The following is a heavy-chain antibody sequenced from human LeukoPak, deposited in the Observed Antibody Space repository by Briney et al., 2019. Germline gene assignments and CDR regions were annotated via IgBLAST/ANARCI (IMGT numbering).Heavy chain of an antibody. CDR3: ARGPYYYGSGSYEDY. V-gene: IGHV3-30-3*01. Sequence: PGGSLRLSCAASGFTFSSYAMHWVRQAPGKGLEWVAVISYDGSNKYYADSVKGRFTISRDNSKNTLYLQMNSLRAEDTAVYYCARGPYYYGSGSYEDYWGQGTLVTVSS. CDR1: GFTFSSYA. CDR2: ISYDGSNK. J-gene: IGHJ4*02. D-gene: IGHD3-10*01.